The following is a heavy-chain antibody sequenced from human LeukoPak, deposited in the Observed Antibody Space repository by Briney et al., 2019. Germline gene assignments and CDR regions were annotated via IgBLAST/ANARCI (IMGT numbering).Heavy chain of an antibody. Sequence: GGSLRLSCAASGFTFSHYALHWVRQAPGKGLEWVALIGPDGADKYYADSVKGRFLISRDKSKNMVFLQMNSLIIEDTAVYYCARNSDYYDYRPQSVWGQGTLVTVS. J-gene: IGHJ4*02. V-gene: IGHV3-30*04. CDR1: GFTFSHYA. CDR3: ARNSDYYDYRPQSV. CDR2: IGPDGADK. D-gene: IGHD3-22*01.